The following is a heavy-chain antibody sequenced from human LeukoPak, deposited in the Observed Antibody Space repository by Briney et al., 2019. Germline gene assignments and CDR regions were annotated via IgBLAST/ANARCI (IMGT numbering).Heavy chain of an antibody. CDR1: GGSVSSSTYY. CDR3: ARDKTGNNWFDP. V-gene: IGHV4-61*01. CDR2: IWAGGST. J-gene: IGHJ5*02. Sequence: SETLSLTCTVSGGSVSSSTYYWSWIRQPPGKGLEWIGYIWAGGSTNYNPSLNSRVTISVDTSKSQFSLKLSSVTAADTAVYYCARDKTGNNWFDPWGQGTLVTVSS. D-gene: IGHD1-1*01.